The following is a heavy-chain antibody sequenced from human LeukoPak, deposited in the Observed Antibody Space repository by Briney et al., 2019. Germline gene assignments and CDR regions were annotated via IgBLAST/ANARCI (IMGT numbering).Heavy chain of an antibody. Sequence: PSGTLSLTCTVSGGSMSYYYWSWIRQSPGKGLEWIGYIYYSGSTDYNPSLKSRVTISIDTSKNQFSLKLSSVTAADTAVYYCARGGGVVGATTWNYWGQGSLVTVSS. CDR3: ARGGGVVGATTWNY. CDR2: IYYSGST. D-gene: IGHD1-26*01. V-gene: IGHV4-59*01. CDR1: GGSMSYYY. J-gene: IGHJ4*02.